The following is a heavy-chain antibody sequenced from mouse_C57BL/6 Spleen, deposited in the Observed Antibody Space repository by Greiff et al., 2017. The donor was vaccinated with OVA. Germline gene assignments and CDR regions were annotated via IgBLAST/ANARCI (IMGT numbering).Heavy chain of an antibody. J-gene: IGHJ3*01. CDR1: GFTFSDYG. Sequence: EVHLVESGGGLVKPGGSLKLSCAASGFTFSDYGMHWVRQAPEKGLEWVAYISSGSSTIYYADTVKGRFPISRDNAKNTLFLQMASLRSEDTAMYYCARGGDDYGSRVAWFAYWGQGTLVTVSA. CDR2: ISSGSSTI. CDR3: ARGGDDYGSRVAWFAY. D-gene: IGHD1-1*01. V-gene: IGHV5-17*01.